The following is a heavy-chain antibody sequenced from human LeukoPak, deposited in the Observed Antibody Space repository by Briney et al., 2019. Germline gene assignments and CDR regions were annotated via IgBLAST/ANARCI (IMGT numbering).Heavy chain of an antibody. V-gene: IGHV3-30-3*01. J-gene: IGHJ4*02. Sequence: GGSLRLSCAASGFTFSSYAMHWVRQAPGKGLEWVAVISYDGSNKYYADSVKGRFTISRDNSKNTLYLQMNSLRAEDTAVYYCAKDGNYVGQFDYWGQGTLVTVSS. CDR2: ISYDGSNK. CDR1: GFTFSSYA. D-gene: IGHD1-7*01. CDR3: AKDGNYVGQFDY.